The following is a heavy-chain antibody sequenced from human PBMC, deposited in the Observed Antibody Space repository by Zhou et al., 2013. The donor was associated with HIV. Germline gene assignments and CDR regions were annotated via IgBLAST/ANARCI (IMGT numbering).Heavy chain of an antibody. D-gene: IGHD3-3*01. J-gene: IGHJ4*02. Sequence: QVQLVQSGAEVKKPGGSVKVSCKVSGYTLTEVCMHWVRQAPGKGLEWMGGCDPEDRETIYAQKLQGRVTMTEDTSTDIAYMELKSLRSEDTATYYCATVGYDIWSMVHWGQGTLVTVSS. CDR2: CDPEDRET. V-gene: IGHV1-24*01. CDR3: ATVGYDIWSMVH. CDR1: GYTLTEVC.